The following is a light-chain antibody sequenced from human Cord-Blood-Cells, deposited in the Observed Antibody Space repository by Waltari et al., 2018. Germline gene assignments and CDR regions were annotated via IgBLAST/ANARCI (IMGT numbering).Light chain of an antibody. J-gene: IGLJ3*02. CDR3: SSYTSSSTRV. Sequence: QSALTQPASVSGSPGQSIPISCTGTSSDVGGYNYVSWYQQHPGKAPKLMIYDVSNRPSGVSTRFSGSKSGNTASLTISGLQAEDEADYYCSSYTSSSTRVFGGGTKLTVL. CDR2: DVS. V-gene: IGLV2-14*03. CDR1: SSDVGGYNY.